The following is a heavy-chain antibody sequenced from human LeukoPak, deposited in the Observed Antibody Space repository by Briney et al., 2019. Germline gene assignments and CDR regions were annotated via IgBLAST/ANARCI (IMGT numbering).Heavy chain of an antibody. CDR3: EAGEDV. CDR2: IYYDGST. Sequence: GGSLRLSCAASGFDVSNNYVSWVRQAPGKGLEWISIIYYDGSTFYADSVKGRFTISRDISRNTVYLQMNSLRSEDTAVYYCEAGEDVWGEGTTVAVSS. CDR1: GFDVSNNY. V-gene: IGHV3-66*02. J-gene: IGHJ6*04. D-gene: IGHD6-25*01.